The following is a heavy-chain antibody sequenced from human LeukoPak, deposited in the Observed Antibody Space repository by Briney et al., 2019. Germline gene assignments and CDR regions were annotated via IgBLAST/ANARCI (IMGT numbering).Heavy chain of an antibody. CDR2: INSDGSTT. Sequence: GGSLRLSCAASGFTVSSNYMSWVRQAPGKGLVWVSRINSDGSTTSYADSVKGRFTISRDNAKKTVYLQMNSLRAEDTAVYYCARGYSSGYRIDYWGQGTLVTVSS. CDR1: GFTVSSNY. D-gene: IGHD5-18*01. V-gene: IGHV3-74*01. CDR3: ARGYSSGYRIDY. J-gene: IGHJ4*02.